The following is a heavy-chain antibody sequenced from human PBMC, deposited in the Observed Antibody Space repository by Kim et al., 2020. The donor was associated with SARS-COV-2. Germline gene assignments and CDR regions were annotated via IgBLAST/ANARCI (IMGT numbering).Heavy chain of an antibody. D-gene: IGHD3-22*01. CDR2: IYYSGST. CDR1: GGSISSYY. J-gene: IGHJ4*02. Sequence: SETLSLTCTVSGGSISSYYWSWIRQPPGKGLEWIGYIYYSGSTNYNPSLKSRVTISVDTSKNQFSLKLSSVTAADTAVYYCASSRGYYDSSGYYAYWGQGTLVTVSS. CDR3: ASSRGYYDSSGYYAY. V-gene: IGHV4-59*01.